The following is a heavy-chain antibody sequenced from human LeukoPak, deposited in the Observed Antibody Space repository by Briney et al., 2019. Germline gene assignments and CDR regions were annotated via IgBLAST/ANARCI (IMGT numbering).Heavy chain of an antibody. CDR1: GYTLTELS. CDR2: FDPEDGET. J-gene: IGHJ6*02. Sequence: ASVKVSCKVSGYTLTELSMHWVRQAPGKGLEWMGGFDPEDGETIYAQKFQGRVTMTEDTSTDTAYMELSSLRSEDTAVYYCAREPRRLPLGYCSSTSCYGSYYYGMDVWGQGTTVTVSS. CDR3: AREPRRLPLGYCSSTSCYGSYYYGMDV. D-gene: IGHD2-2*01. V-gene: IGHV1-24*01.